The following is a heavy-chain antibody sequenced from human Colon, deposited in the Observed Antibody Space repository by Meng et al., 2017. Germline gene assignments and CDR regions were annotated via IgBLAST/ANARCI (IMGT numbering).Heavy chain of an antibody. Sequence: GKVVGSGGGLVQPGGSLRLSCAASGFTFSDYWMNWVRQVPGKGLEWVARMNGDGGSVSYADSVKGRFTISRDNSKSTLYLQMNDLRVDDTAVYYCASLSPPVTEKWIDPWGQGTLVTVSS. CDR2: MNGDGGSV. D-gene: IGHD4-17*01. CDR1: GFTFSDYW. CDR3: ASLSPPVTEKWIDP. V-gene: IGHV3-74*01. J-gene: IGHJ5*02.